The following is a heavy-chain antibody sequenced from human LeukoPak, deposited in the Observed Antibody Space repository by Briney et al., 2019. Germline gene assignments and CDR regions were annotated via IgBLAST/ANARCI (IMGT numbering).Heavy chain of an antibody. Sequence: TGGSLRLSCAASGFPFREYWKDWVRQGHGNGMDWVANINQAGSHENYADSVKGRFTISRDNAKNSLYLQMNSLRAEDTAVYYCSRSLDYWGRGALVTVSS. CDR1: GFPFREYW. CDR2: INQAGSHE. J-gene: IGHJ4*02. V-gene: IGHV3-7*01. CDR3: SRSLDY.